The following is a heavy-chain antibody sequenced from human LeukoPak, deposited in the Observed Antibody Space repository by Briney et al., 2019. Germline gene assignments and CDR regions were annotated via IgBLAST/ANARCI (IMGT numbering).Heavy chain of an antibody. CDR1: GFTFSSYG. CDR3: AKEGLPETNWNDGPHCFDY. Sequence: GGSLRLSCAASGFTFSSYGMHWVRQAPGKGLEWVAVISYDGSNKYYADSVKGRFTISRDNSKNTLYLQMNSLRAEDTAVYYCAKEGLPETNWNDGPHCFDYWGRGTLVTVSS. D-gene: IGHD1-20*01. J-gene: IGHJ4*02. CDR2: ISYDGSNK. V-gene: IGHV3-30*18.